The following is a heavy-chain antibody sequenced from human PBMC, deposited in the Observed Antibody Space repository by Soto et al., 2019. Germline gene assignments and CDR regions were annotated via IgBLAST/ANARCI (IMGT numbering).Heavy chain of an antibody. CDR2: VFYGGT. CDR3: ARESGLTGTTALVDRRRAYYYYGMDV. D-gene: IGHD1-7*01. J-gene: IGHJ6*02. CDR1: GRSMSSNY. Sequence: SETLSLTCSVSGRSMSSNYWSWIRQSPDKGLEWLGYVFYGGTDYNPSLGGRVSMSVETSKSQFSLKLTSVTVADTAVYYCARESGLTGTTALVDRRRAYYYYGMDVWGQGTTVTVSS. V-gene: IGHV4-59*01.